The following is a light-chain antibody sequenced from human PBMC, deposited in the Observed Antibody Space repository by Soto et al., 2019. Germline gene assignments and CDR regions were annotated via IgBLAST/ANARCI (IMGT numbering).Light chain of an antibody. V-gene: IGKV1-5*01. J-gene: IGKJ1*01. CDR2: DAS. CDR3: QQYNSCT. Sequence: DIQMTQSPSTLSASVGDRVTITCRASQSISSWLAWYQQKPGKAPKLLIYDASSLESGAPSRFSGSGSGTEFTLTISSLQPDDFATYYCQQYNSCTFGQGTKVDIK. CDR1: QSISSW.